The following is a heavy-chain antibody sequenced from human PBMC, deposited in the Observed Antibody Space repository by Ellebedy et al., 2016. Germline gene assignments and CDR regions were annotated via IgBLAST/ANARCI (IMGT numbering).Heavy chain of an antibody. CDR2: MNPKSGNT. CDR1: GYTFTGYD. J-gene: IGHJ4*02. D-gene: IGHD3-9*01. CDR3: ARAYYDLLTASPWDEFPDS. V-gene: IGHV1-8*02. Sequence: ASVKVSCXASGYTFTGYDINWVRQSTGQGLEWMGWMNPKSGNTGYSHKFQGRIMMTRDNSISTAYMELSSLRSEDTAVYYCARAYYDLLTASPWDEFPDSWGPGTLVTVSS.